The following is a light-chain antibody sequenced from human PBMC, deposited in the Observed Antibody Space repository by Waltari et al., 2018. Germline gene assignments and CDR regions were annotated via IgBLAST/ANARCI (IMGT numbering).Light chain of an antibody. J-gene: IGKJ3*01. CDR3: QQYDDLPFT. V-gene: IGKV1-33*01. Sequence: DIQMTQSPSSLSASVGDRVTIPCQASQDIRHYVNWYQQKPGKAPKLLIYDASDFKTGVPSRFSGRGSGTDFTFTISSLQPEDVATYYCQQYDDLPFTFGPGTKVDIK. CDR2: DAS. CDR1: QDIRHY.